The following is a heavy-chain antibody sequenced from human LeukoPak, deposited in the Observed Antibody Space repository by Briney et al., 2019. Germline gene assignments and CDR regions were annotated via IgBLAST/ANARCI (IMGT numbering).Heavy chain of an antibody. V-gene: IGHV1-8*01. CDR1: GYTFTSYD. CDR3: AKALKNYYYDSSGWDY. D-gene: IGHD3-22*01. J-gene: IGHJ4*02. CDR2: MNPNSGNT. Sequence: ASVKVSCKASGYTFTSYDINWVRQATGQGLEWMGWMNPNSGNTGYAQKFQGRVTMTRNTSISTAYMELSSLRAEDTAVYYCAKALKNYYYDSSGWDYWGQGTLVTVSS.